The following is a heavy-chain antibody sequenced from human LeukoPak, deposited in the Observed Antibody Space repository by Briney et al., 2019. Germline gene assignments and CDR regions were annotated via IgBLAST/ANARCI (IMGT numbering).Heavy chain of an antibody. CDR1: GYSFTSYG. J-gene: IGHJ4*02. Sequence: ASVKVSCKASGYSFTSYGFNWVRQAPGQGLEWMGWMSAYNGKTNYAHSLQGRVTVTADTSTSTAYMELRSLRSEDTAVYYCARGGWGSPFDYWGQGTLVTVAS. CDR2: MSAYNGKT. CDR3: ARGGWGSPFDY. V-gene: IGHV1-18*01. D-gene: IGHD3-16*01.